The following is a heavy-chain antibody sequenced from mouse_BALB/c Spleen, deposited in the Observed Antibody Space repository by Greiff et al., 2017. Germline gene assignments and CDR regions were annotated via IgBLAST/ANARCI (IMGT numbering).Heavy chain of an antibody. CDR3: ARGYYGSFDY. CDR1: GFTFSDYY. J-gene: IGHJ2*01. V-gene: IGHV5-4*02. D-gene: IGHD1-1*01. Sequence: EVKVVESGGGLVKPGGSLKLSCAASGFTFSDYYMYWVRQTPEKRLEWVATISDGGSYTYYPDSVKGRFTISRDNAKNNLYLQMSSLKSEDTAMYYCARGYYGSFDYWGQGTTLTVSS. CDR2: ISDGGSYT.